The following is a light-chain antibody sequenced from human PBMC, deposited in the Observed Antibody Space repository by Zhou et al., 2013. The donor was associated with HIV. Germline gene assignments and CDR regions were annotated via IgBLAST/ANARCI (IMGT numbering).Light chain of an antibody. Sequence: DIQMTQSPSSLSASIGDRVAITCRASQSISIYVNWYQQKAGKAPKLLIYGASSLASGVPSRFSGSGSGTDFTLTISSLQPEDFASYYCQQSYSTPITFGQGTRLEMK. V-gene: IGKV1-39*01. CDR3: QQSYSTPIT. J-gene: IGKJ5*01. CDR1: QSISIY. CDR2: GAS.